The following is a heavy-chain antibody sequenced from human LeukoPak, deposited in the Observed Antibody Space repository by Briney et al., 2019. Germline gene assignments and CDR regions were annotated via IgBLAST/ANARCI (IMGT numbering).Heavy chain of an antibody. Sequence: SGGSLRLSCAASGFTFSSYATSWVRQAPGKGLEWVSAISGSGGSTYYADSVKGRFTISRDNSKNTLYLQMNSLRAEDTAVYYCAKDNRYSSGWYSPAGADYWGQGTLVTVSS. CDR2: ISGSGGST. CDR1: GFTFSSYA. V-gene: IGHV3-23*01. J-gene: IGHJ4*02. CDR3: AKDNRYSSGWYSPAGADY. D-gene: IGHD6-19*01.